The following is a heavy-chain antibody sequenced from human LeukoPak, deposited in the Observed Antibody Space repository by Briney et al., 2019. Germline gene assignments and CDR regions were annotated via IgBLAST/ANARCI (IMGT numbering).Heavy chain of an antibody. D-gene: IGHD3-10*01. CDR3: ARSAAYGSGLIDY. J-gene: IGHJ4*01. V-gene: IGHV4-59*08. CDR2: IYYSGST. CDR1: GGSISNYY. Sequence: SQTLSLTCTVSGGSISNYYWSWIRQPPGKGLEWKGNIYYSGSTNYNPYLKSRVNISVDTSKNQFSLKLSSVTAADTAVYYCARSAAYGSGLIDYWGHGTLVTVSS.